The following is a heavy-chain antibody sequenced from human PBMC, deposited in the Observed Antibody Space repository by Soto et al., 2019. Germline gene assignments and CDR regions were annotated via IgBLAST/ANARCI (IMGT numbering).Heavy chain of an antibody. CDR2: IFYSATT. CDR3: ATHDYDVVTGYHSNLFDP. CDR1: SGNSVTPNCF. V-gene: IGHV4-39*01. D-gene: IGHD3-9*01. Sequence: LETLSLTDSVYSGNSVTPNCFWVLNRQPHGKGLEWIGSIFYSATTYYTPSLKSRVTISIDTSKNHCSLNLSSLTAADTAVYYCATHDYDVVTGYHSNLFDPWRQRTLVTVSS. J-gene: IGHJ5*02.